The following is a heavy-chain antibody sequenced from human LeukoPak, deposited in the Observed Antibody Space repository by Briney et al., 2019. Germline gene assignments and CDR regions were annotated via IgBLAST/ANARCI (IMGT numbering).Heavy chain of an antibody. J-gene: IGHJ4*02. CDR2: IWYDGIRT. Sequence: GGSLRLSCAASGLTFSGHGFHWVRQAPGKGLERVAVIWYDGIRTYYADSVKGRFTISRDNSKNTVHLQMNSLRADDTALYFCTSDSSTARFANWGQGALVAVSS. CDR3: TSDSSTARFAN. D-gene: IGHD2-21*02. CDR1: GLTFSGHG. V-gene: IGHV3-33*01.